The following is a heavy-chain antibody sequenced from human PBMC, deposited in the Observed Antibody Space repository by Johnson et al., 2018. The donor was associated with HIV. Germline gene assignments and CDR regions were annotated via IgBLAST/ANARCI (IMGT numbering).Heavy chain of an antibody. CDR3: ARDGRYCSGGSCPDAFDV. D-gene: IGHD2-15*01. J-gene: IGHJ3*01. Sequence: QVQLVESGGGVVQPGRSLRLSCAASGFTFSSYGMHWVRQAPGKGLEWVAVIWYDGSNKYYADSVKGRFTISRDNFKNTLYLQMNSLRAEDTAVYYCARDGRYCSGGSCPDAFDVWGQGTMVTVSS. CDR1: GFTFSSYG. V-gene: IGHV3-33*01. CDR2: IWYDGSNK.